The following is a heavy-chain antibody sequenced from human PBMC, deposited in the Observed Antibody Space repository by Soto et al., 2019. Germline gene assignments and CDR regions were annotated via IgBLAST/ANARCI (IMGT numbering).Heavy chain of an antibody. Sequence: GGSLRLSCAVSGIIFTGYGMHWVRQAPGKGLEWVAAIRCGGGNTYYADSVKGRFTISRDNSKNTLYLQMNSLRAEDTAVYYCAKEPWNQGGDAFDIWGQGTMVTVSS. D-gene: IGHD1-1*01. V-gene: IGHV3-30*02. J-gene: IGHJ3*02. CDR1: GIIFTGYG. CDR2: IRCGGGNT. CDR3: AKEPWNQGGDAFDI.